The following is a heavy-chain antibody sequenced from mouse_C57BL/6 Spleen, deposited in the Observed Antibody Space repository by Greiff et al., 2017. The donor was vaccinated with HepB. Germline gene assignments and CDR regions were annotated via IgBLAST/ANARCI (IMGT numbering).Heavy chain of an antibody. D-gene: IGHD1-1*01. V-gene: IGHV5-12*01. CDR2: ISNGGGST. CDR1: GFTFSDYY. J-gene: IGHJ2*01. Sequence: EVHLVESGGGLVQPGGSLKLSCAASGFTFSDYYMYWVRQTPEKRLEWVAYISNGGGSTYYPDTVKGRFTISRDNAKNTLYLQMSRLKSEDTAMYYCASYHYYGSYFDYWGQGTTLTVSS. CDR3: ASYHYYGSYFDY.